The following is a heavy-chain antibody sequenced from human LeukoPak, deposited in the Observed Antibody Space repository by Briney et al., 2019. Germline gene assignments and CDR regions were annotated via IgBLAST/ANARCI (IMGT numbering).Heavy chain of an antibody. D-gene: IGHD6-19*01. V-gene: IGHV3-23*01. CDR3: AKRESSGKYFDY. J-gene: IGHJ4*02. Sequence: GGSLRLSCADSGFTFSTYVVSWVRRAPGKGLEWISTISGGGSSTYYADSVEGRFTISRDNSKNTLYLQMNSLRAGDTAVYYCAKRESSGKYFDYWGQGTLVTVSS. CDR2: ISGGGSST. CDR1: GFTFSTYV.